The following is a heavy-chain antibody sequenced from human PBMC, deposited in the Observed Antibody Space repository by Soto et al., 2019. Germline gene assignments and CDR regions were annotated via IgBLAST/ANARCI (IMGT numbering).Heavy chain of an antibody. D-gene: IGHD2-2*02. J-gene: IGHJ4*02. V-gene: IGHV1-18*01. CDR2: ISAYNGNT. CDR1: GYTFTSYG. Sequence: GASVKVSCKASGYTFTSYGISWVRQAPGQGLEWMGWISAYNGNTNYAQKLQGRVTMTTDTSTSTAYMELRSLRSDDTVVYYCARDSCISTSCYIGYWGQGTLVTVSS. CDR3: ARDSCISTSCYIGY.